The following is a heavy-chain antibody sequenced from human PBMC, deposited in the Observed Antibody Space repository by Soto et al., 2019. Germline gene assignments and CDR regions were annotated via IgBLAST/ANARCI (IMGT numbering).Heavy chain of an antibody. CDR1: GFTFSGSA. CDR2: IRSKAKSYAT. CDR3: TRDGPGELSSFYDY. V-gene: IGHV3-73*01. Sequence: DVQLVESGGGLVQPGGSLKLSCAASGFTFSGSAMHWVRQASGKGLEWVGRIRSKAKSYATAYAASVKGRFTISRDDSKNTAYLQMNSLQTEDTAVYYCTRDGPGELSSFYDYWGQGTLVSVSS. J-gene: IGHJ4*02. D-gene: IGHD3-16*02.